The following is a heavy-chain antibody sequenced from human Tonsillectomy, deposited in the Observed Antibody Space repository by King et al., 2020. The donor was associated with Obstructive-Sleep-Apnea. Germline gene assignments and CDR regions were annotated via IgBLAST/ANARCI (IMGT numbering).Heavy chain of an antibody. CDR2: ISYSGST. CDR3: AREVITGTTSGMDV. Sequence: QLQESGSGLVKPSQTLSLTCAVSGGSVSTGGYSWNWIRQPPGKGLEWIGYISYSGSTYYIPSLKSRVAISVDRSKNQFSLKLSSVTAADTAVYYCAREVITGTTSGMDVWGQGTTVTVSS. CDR1: GGSVSTGGYS. J-gene: IGHJ6*02. D-gene: IGHD1-20*01. V-gene: IGHV4-30-2*01.